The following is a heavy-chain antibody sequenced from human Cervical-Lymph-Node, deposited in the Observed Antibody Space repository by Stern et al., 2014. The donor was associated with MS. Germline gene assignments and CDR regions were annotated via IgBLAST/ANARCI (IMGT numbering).Heavy chain of an antibody. CDR2: IYGDGIP. CDR3: ARGGGTTTSFDS. D-gene: IGHD1-1*01. V-gene: IGHV4-4*07. CDR1: GGSIRNYY. J-gene: IGHJ4*02. Sequence: VQLLESGPGLVTPSETLSLTCTVSGGSIRNYYWSWLRQPAGQGLEWIGRIYGDGIPNYQPPLKRRVIMSVDTSKNQVSLRLSSVTAADTAVYFCARGGGTTTSFDSWGQGTLVTVSS.